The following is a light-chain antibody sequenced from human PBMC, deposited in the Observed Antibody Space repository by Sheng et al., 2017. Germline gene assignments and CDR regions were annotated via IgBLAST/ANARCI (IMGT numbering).Light chain of an antibody. CDR1: QSVSSS. J-gene: IGKJ4*01. CDR3: QQRYNWPLT. CDR2: DAS. V-gene: IGKV3-11*01. Sequence: EIVLTQSPATLSLSPGERVTLSCRASQSVSSSLAWYQQKSGLAPRLFIYDASNRATGIPARFSGSGSGTDFTLTISSLEPEDFAVYYCQQRYNWPLTFGGGTKVEIK.